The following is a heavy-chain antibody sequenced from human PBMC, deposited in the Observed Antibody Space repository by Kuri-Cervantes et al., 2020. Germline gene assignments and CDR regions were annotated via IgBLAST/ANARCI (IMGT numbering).Heavy chain of an antibody. CDR3: ASGHRRGYWYFDL. J-gene: IGHJ2*01. CDR2: IYYSGST. V-gene: IGHV4-59*01. Sequence: SETLSLTCTVSGGSISGYYWSWIRQPPGKGLEWIGYIYYSGSTNYNPSLKSRVTISVDTSKNQFSLKLSSVTAADTAVYYCASGHRRGYWYFDLWGRGTLVTVSS. CDR1: GGSISGYY. D-gene: IGHD3-10*01.